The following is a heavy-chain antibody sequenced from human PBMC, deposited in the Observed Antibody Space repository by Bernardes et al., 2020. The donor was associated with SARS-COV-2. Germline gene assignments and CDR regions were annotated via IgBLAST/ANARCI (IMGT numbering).Heavy chain of an antibody. CDR1: GFTFSSYW. CDR2: ISGDGRTT. Sequence: GASLRLSCAASGFTFSSYWMHWVRQAPGKGLVWVSRISGDGRTTTYADYVKGRFTISRDNARNTLYLQMNSLRDEDTAIYYCVRGPSDGHGRFEYWGQGNLGTISS. J-gene: IGHJ4*02. V-gene: IGHV3-74*01. CDR3: VRGPSDGHGRFEY.